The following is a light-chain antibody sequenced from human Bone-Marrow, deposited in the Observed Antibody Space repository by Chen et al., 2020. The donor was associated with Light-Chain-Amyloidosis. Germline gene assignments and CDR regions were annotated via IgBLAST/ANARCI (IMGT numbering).Light chain of an antibody. J-gene: IGKJ2*01. CDR2: DAS. CDR3: QERSDWYT. CDR1: QSVGTS. Sequence: ILLTQSPATLSLSTGERATLSCRVSQSVGTSLAWYQQKPGQAARLLIYDASGRATGIPARFSGSGSGTECPLTISNLVAEDVAVYYRQERSDWYTFGQGTKREIK. V-gene: IGKV3-11*01.